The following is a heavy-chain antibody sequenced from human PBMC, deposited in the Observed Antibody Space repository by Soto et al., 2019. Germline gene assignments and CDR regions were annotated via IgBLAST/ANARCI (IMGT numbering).Heavy chain of an antibody. J-gene: IGHJ4*02. Sequence: QVQLQESGPGLVKPSQTLSLTCTVSGGSISSRGFYWTWIRQHPGKGLEWIDYIYYSGSTYYNPSRKSRITISPDTSKNQFSLKLDSVTAADTAVYYCARAYSSWYWDYWGQGTLVTVSS. CDR1: GGSISSRGFY. CDR3: ARAYSSWYWDY. D-gene: IGHD6-13*01. CDR2: IYYSGST. V-gene: IGHV4-31*03.